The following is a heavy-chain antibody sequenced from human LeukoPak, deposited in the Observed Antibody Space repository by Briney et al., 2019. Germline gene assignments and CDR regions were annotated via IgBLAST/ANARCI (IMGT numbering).Heavy chain of an antibody. CDR3: ARSAVARNNWFDP. CDR1: GGSISSYY. CDR2: IYYSGST. Sequence: SETLSLTCTVSGGSISSYYWGWIRQPPGKGLEWIGYIYYSGSTNYNPSLKSRVTISVDTSKNQFSLKLSSVTAADTAVYYCARSAVARNNWFDPWGQGTLVTVSS. D-gene: IGHD6-19*01. J-gene: IGHJ5*02. V-gene: IGHV4-59*08.